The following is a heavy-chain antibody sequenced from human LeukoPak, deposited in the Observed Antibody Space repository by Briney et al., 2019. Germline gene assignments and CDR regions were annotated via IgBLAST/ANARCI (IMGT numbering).Heavy chain of an antibody. CDR3: ATPQDSIVETTTPTRLATLDI. Sequence: GGSLRLPCAPSGFTLSIYAMRCVPQAPEGGGEWVSAIRGSGGSTYYAHSVRGRFTISRDNPNNTLYLQMNNLRAEDTAVYYCATPQDSIVETTTPTRLATLDIWGQGTMVTVSS. J-gene: IGHJ3*02. V-gene: IGHV3-23*01. CDR1: GFTLSIYA. D-gene: IGHD1-26*01. CDR2: IRGSGGST.